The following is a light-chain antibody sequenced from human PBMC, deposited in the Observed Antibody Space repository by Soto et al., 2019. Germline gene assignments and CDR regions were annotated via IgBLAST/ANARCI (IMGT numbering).Light chain of an antibody. CDR2: VAS. CDR1: QSVGSN. V-gene: IGKV3-15*01. CDR3: QQYNNWPLT. J-gene: IGKJ4*01. Sequence: EIVMTQSPATLSVSPGERATLSCRASQSVGSNLAWYQQKPGQAPRLLIFVASTRATGIPARFSGSGFGTEFTLTISSLQSEDFAVYYCQQYNNWPLTFGGGTKVEIK.